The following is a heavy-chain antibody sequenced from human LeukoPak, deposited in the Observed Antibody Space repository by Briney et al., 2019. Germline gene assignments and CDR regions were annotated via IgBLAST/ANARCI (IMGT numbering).Heavy chain of an antibody. D-gene: IGHD2-2*01. J-gene: IGHJ2*01. CDR2: IIPIFGTA. CDR1: GGTFSSYA. CDR3: ARDCRSSTSCYHSFPHWYFDL. Sequence: ASVKVSCKASGGTFSSYAISWVRQAPGQGLEWMGGIIPIFGTANYAQKFQGRVTITADESTSTAYMELRSLRSDDTAVYYCARDCRSSTSCYHSFPHWYFDLWGRGTLVTVSS. V-gene: IGHV1-69*13.